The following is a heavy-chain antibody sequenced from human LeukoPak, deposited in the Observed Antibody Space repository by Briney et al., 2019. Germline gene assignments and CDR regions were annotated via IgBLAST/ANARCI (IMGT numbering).Heavy chain of an antibody. D-gene: IGHD1-14*01. CDR2: ISWNSGSI. V-gene: IGHV3-9*01. CDR3: AKTTTIDDAFDI. J-gene: IGHJ3*02. Sequence: GGSLRLSCAASGFTFDDYAMHWVRQAPGKGLEWVSGISWNSGSIGYADSVKGRFTISRDNAKNSLYLQMNSLRAEDTALYYCAKTTTIDDAFDIWGHGTMVTVSS. CDR1: GFTFDDYA.